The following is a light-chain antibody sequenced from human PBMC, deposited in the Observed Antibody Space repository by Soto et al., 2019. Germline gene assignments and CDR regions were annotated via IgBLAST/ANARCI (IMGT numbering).Light chain of an antibody. CDR2: LNSDGSH. Sequence: LVLTQSPSASASLGASVKLTCTLSSGHSNYAIAWHQQQPEKGPRYLMKLNSDGSHSKGDGIPDRFSGSSSGAERYLTISSLQSEDEADYYCQTWGTGIVVFGGGTKVTVL. V-gene: IGLV4-69*01. J-gene: IGLJ2*01. CDR1: SGHSNYA. CDR3: QTWGTGIVV.